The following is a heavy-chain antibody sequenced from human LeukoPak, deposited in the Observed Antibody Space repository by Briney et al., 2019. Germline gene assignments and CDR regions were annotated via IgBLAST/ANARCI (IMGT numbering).Heavy chain of an antibody. J-gene: IGHJ4*02. CDR1: GFIFDDYA. V-gene: IGHV3-9*01. Sequence: PGGSLRLSCAASGFIFDDYAIHWVRQAPGKGLEWVSGISWNSGSIAYADSVKGRFTISRDNAKNSLYLQMNSLRAEDTALYYCARAIGVTCISTSCYSIDYWGQGTLVTVSS. CDR3: ARAIGVTCISTSCYSIDY. D-gene: IGHD2-2*02. CDR2: ISWNSGSI.